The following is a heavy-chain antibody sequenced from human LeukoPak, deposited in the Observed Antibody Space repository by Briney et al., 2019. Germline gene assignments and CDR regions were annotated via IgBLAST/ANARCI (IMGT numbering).Heavy chain of an antibody. CDR1: GITLSNYG. V-gene: IGHV3-23*01. Sequence: GGSLRLSCAVSGITLSNYGMSWVRKAPGKGLEWVAGMSGSGGGTKYADAWKGRFTVSRDNSKNTLDLQMKSLRAEDTAVYFCAKRGVVIRVILVGFYKEAYYFDPWGQGALVTVSS. CDR3: AKRGVVIRVILVGFYKEAYYFDP. D-gene: IGHD3-22*01. J-gene: IGHJ4*02. CDR2: MSGSGGGT.